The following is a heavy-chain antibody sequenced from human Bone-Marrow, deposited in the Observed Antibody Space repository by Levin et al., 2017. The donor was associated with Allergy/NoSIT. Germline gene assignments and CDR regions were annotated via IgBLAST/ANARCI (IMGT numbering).Heavy chain of an antibody. CDR1: GFMFNVYG. CDR3: VRVRGEDDAFDI. Sequence: GGSLRLSCVASGFMFNVYGMHWVCQAPGKGLEWVAVIWDDGTNENYADSVKGRFTISRDNSMNTVFLQMNSLRAEDTAVYFCVRVRGEDDAFDIWGQGTLVTVSS. J-gene: IGHJ3*02. CDR2: IWDDGTNE. V-gene: IGHV3-33*01.